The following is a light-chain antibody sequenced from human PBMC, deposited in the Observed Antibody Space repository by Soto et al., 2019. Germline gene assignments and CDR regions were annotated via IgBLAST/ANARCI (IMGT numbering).Light chain of an antibody. Sequence: VMTQSPATLSLSPGERAILSCRASQTVSGTYLAWFQQKPGQAPRLLIYGASSRATGVSDRFSGSGSGTDFTLTISRLGPEDFATYYCQQYYSYPYTFGQGTRLEIK. CDR3: QQYYSYPYT. CDR1: QTVSGTY. J-gene: IGKJ5*01. CDR2: GAS. V-gene: IGKV3-20*01.